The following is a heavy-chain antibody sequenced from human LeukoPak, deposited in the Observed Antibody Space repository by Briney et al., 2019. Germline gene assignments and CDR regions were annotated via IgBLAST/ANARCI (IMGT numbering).Heavy chain of an antibody. Sequence: GGSLRLSCAASGFTFSSYGMHWVRQAPGKGLEWVAVISYDGSNKYYADSVKGRFTISRDNSKNTLYLQMNSLRAEDTAVYYCAKVSDTAMVHTYYYYMDVWGKGTTVTVSS. CDR3: AKVSDTAMVHTYYYYMDV. D-gene: IGHD5-18*01. CDR1: GFTFSSYG. V-gene: IGHV3-30*18. J-gene: IGHJ6*03. CDR2: ISYDGSNK.